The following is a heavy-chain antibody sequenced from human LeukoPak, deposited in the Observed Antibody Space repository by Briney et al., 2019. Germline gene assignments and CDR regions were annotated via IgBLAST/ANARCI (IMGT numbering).Heavy chain of an antibody. V-gene: IGHV4-4*07. CDR3: ARDPSNYYDSSGYYGPNYYFDY. CDR2: IYTSGST. J-gene: IGHJ4*02. D-gene: IGHD3-22*01. Sequence: SETLSLTCTVSGGSISSYYWSWIRQPAGKGLEWIGRIYTSGSTNYNPSLKSRVTMSVDTSKNQFSLKLSSVTAADTAVYYCARDPSNYYDSSGYYGPNYYFDYWGQGTLVTVSS. CDR1: GGSISSYY.